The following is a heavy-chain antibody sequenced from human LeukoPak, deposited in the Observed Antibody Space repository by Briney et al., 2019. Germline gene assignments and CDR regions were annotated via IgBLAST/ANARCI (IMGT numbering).Heavy chain of an antibody. D-gene: IGHD4-17*01. CDR3: ANRPSDYGDYVTYFDY. Sequence: GGSLRLSCAASGFSFISYGMHWVRQAPGKGLEWVGVISDDGRNKKYADSVKGRFTISRDNSKDTLYLQMNSLRDEDTAVYYCANRPSDYGDYVTYFDYWGRGPLVTVSS. J-gene: IGHJ4*02. CDR2: ISDDGRNK. CDR1: GFSFISYG. V-gene: IGHV3-30*18.